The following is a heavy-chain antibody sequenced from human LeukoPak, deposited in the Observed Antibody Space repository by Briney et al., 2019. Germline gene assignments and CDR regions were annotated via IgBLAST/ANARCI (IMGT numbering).Heavy chain of an antibody. J-gene: IGHJ5*02. V-gene: IGHV4-59*01. D-gene: IGHD6-6*01. CDR3: ARDRASIAASRGFDP. Sequence: TPETLSLTCTVSGGSISSYYWSWIRQPPGKGLEWIGYIYYSGSTNYNPSLKSRVTISVDTSKNQFSLKLSSVTAADTAVYYCARDRASIAASRGFDPWGQGTLVTVSS. CDR2: IYYSGST. CDR1: GGSISSYY.